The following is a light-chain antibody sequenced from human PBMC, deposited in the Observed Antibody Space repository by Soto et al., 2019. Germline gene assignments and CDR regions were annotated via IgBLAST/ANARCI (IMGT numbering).Light chain of an antibody. J-gene: IGLJ2*01. Sequence: QPVLTQPPSVSEAPRQRVTISCSGSSSNIGNNAVNWYQQLPGKAPKLLIYYDDLLPSGVSDRFSGSKSGTSASLAISGLQSEDEADYYCAAWDDSLNAVVFGGGPKLTVL. CDR2: YDD. CDR1: SSNIGNNA. CDR3: AAWDDSLNAVV. V-gene: IGLV1-36*01.